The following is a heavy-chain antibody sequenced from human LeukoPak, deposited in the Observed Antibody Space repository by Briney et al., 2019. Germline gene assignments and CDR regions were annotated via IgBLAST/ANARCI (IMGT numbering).Heavy chain of an antibody. CDR3: AREGNRKAFDI. D-gene: IGHD1-14*01. Sequence: VGSLRLSCAASGFTFSSYWMSWVRQAPGKGLEWVANIKQDGSEKYFVDSVKGRFTVSRDNAKNSLCLQMNSLRAEDTALYYCAREGNRKAFDIWGQGTMVTVSS. V-gene: IGHV3-7*01. CDR1: GFTFSSYW. J-gene: IGHJ3*02. CDR2: IKQDGSEK.